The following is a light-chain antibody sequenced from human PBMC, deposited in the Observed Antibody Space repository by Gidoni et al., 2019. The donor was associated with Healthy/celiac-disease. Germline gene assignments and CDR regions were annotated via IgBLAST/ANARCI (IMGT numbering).Light chain of an antibody. Sequence: QSALTPPRSVSGSPGQSVTISCTGTSSDVGGYNYVSWYQPHPGKAPKLMIYDVSKRPSGVPDRFSGSKSGNTASLTISGLQAEDEADYYCCSYAGSYTFDVVFGGGTKLTVL. J-gene: IGLJ2*01. CDR2: DVS. V-gene: IGLV2-11*01. CDR1: SSDVGGYNY. CDR3: CSYAGSYTFDVV.